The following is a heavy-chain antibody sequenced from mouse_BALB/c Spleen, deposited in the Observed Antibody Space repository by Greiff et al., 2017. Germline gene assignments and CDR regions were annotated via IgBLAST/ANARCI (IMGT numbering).Heavy chain of an antibody. CDR3: ARHGSSYYAMDY. J-gene: IGHJ4*01. CDR2: INPSTGYT. V-gene: IGHV1-7*01. Sequence: QVQLQQSGAELAKPGASVKMSCKASGYTFTSYWMHWVKQRPGQGLEWIGYINPSTGYTEYNQKFKDKATLTADKSSSTAYMQLSSLTSEDSAVYYCARHGSSYYAMDYWGQGTSVTVSS. D-gene: IGHD1-1*01. CDR1: GYTFTSYW.